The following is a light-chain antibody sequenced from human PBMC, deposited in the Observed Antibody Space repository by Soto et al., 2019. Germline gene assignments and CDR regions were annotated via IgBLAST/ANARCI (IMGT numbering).Light chain of an antibody. CDR2: GAS. V-gene: IGKV3-20*01. Sequence: EIVLTQSPGTLSLSPGERATLSCRASQSVSSSYLAWYQQKPGQAPRLLIYGASSRATGIPDRFSGSGSGTDFTLTISRLEPEDSAMYSCQQYGSYPLYTFGQGTKLEIK. J-gene: IGKJ2*01. CDR3: QQYGSYPLYT. CDR1: QSVSSSY.